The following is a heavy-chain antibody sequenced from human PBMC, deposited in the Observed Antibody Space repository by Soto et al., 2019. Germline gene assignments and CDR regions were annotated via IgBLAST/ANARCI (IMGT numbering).Heavy chain of an antibody. V-gene: IGHV4-39*01. CDR1: GDSISSSSYY. D-gene: IGHD4-17*01. J-gene: IGHJ4*02. CDR3: ESLYGDCVPY. Sequence: QLQLQESGPGLVKPSETLSLTCSVSGDSISSSSYYWGWIRQPPGKGLEWIGTIKYSGSTYYNPSLKSRVPHSVDRSKYHSSLRGSSVTAADTAVYGWESLYGDCVPYWGRGILGSVSS. CDR2: IKYSGST.